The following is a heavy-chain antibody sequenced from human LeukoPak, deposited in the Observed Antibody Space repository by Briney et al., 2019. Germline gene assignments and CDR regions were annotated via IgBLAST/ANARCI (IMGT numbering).Heavy chain of an antibody. CDR3: ARGVVGYAPIEY. V-gene: IGHV1-18*01. Sequence: GASVKVSCKASGYTFTSYGISWVRQAPGQGLEWMGWISTYNGYTSYAQKFQGRVTMTTDTSTTTAYMELRSLRSEDTAVFYCARGVVGYAPIEYWGQGTLVTVSS. CDR1: GYTFTSYG. J-gene: IGHJ4*02. D-gene: IGHD5-12*01. CDR2: ISTYNGYT.